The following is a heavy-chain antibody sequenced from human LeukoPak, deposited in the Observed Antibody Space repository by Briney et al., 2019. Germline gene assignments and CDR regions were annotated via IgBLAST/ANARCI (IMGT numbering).Heavy chain of an antibody. V-gene: IGHV7-4-1*02. Sequence: ASVKVSCKASGYTFTSYAMNWVRQAPGQGLEWMGWINTNTGNPTYAQGFTGRFVFSLDASVSTAYLQISSLKAEDTAVYYCARDARVAQHYYSSYYGMDVWGQGTTVTVSS. D-gene: IGHD3-3*01. J-gene: IGHJ6*02. CDR3: ARDARVAQHYYSSYYGMDV. CDR1: GYTFTSYA. CDR2: INTNTGNP.